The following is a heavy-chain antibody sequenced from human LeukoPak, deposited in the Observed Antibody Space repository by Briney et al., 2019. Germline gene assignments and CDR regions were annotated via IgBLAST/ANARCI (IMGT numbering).Heavy chain of an antibody. CDR3: ARSPRDIVVAPTDDAFDI. Sequence: SVKVSCKASGGTFSSYAISWVRQAPGQGLESMGGIIPIFGTANYAQKFQGRVTITADKSTSTAYMELSSLRSEDTAVYYCARSPRDIVVAPTDDAFDIWGQGTMVTVSS. D-gene: IGHD2-21*01. CDR2: IIPIFGTA. V-gene: IGHV1-69*06. J-gene: IGHJ3*02. CDR1: GGTFSSYA.